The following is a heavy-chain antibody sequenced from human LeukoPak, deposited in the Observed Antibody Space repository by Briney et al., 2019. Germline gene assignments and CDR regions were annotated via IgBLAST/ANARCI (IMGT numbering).Heavy chain of an antibody. V-gene: IGHV3-33*08. CDR2: IWYGGSNK. D-gene: IGHD3-22*01. CDR1: GFTFSSYG. Sequence: SGGSLRLSCAASGFTFSSYGMHWVRQAPGKGLEWVAVIWYGGSNKYYADSVKGRFTISRDNSKNTLYLQMNSLRAEDTAVYYCARDTYYYDSSGYPGWEYFDYWGQGTLVTVSS. J-gene: IGHJ4*02. CDR3: ARDTYYYDSSGYPGWEYFDY.